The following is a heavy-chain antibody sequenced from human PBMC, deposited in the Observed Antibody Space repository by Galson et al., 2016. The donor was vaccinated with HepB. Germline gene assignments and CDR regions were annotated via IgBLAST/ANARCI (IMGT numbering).Heavy chain of an antibody. CDR3: ARNYYHSGSDGRGMDV. CDR1: GYTFTNYA. Sequence: SVKVSCKAFGYTFTNYAMHWVRQAPGQRLEWLGWINAGNGNTKSSQNFQGRVTITRDTSASTAYMELGSLRSEDTAVYYCARNYYHSGSDGRGMDVWGQGTTVTVSS. J-gene: IGHJ6*02. V-gene: IGHV1-3*01. D-gene: IGHD3-10*01. CDR2: INAGNGNT.